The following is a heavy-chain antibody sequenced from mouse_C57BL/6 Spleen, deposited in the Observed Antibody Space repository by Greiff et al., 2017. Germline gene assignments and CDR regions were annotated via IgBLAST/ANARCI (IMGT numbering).Heavy chain of an antibody. D-gene: IGHD2-4*01. V-gene: IGHV1-77*01. CDR2: IGPGSGST. CDR1: GYTFTDYY. Sequence: VQLQQPGAELVKPGASVKISCKASGYTFTDYYINWVKQRPGQGLEWIGKIGPGSGSTYYNEKFKGKATLTADKSSSTAYMQLSSLTSEDSAVYFCARSDYLYYYAMDYWGQGTSVTVSS. CDR3: ARSDYLYYYAMDY. J-gene: IGHJ4*01.